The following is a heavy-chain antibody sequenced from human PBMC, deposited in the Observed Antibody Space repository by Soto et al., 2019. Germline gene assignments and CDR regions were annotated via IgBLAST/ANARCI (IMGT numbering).Heavy chain of an antibody. D-gene: IGHD3-10*01. J-gene: IGHJ6*02. V-gene: IGHV3-30-3*01. Sequence: QVQLVESGGGVVQPGRSLRLSCAASGFTFSSYAMHWVRQAPGKGLEWVAVISYDGSNKYYADSVKGRFTISRDNSKNTRYLQMNSLRAEDTAVYYCARAMPTLWFGESPYGMDVWGQGTTVTVSS. CDR1: GFTFSSYA. CDR3: ARAMPTLWFGESPYGMDV. CDR2: ISYDGSNK.